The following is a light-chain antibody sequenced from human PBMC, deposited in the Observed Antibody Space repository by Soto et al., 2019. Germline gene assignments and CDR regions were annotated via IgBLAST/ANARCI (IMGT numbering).Light chain of an antibody. CDR1: SSDVGGYNY. J-gene: IGLJ3*02. Sequence: QSALTQPRSVSGSPGQSVTISCTGTSSDVGGYNYVSWYQQHPGKAPKLTIYDVSKGPSGVPDRFSGSKSGNTASLTISGLQAEDEADYYCCSYAGRSWVFGGGTKLTVL. CDR3: CSYAGRSWV. V-gene: IGLV2-11*01. CDR2: DVS.